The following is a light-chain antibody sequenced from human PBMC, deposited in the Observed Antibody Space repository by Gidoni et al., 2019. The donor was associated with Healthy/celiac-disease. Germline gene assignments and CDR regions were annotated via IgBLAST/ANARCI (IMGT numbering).Light chain of an antibody. V-gene: IGLV2-14*01. CDR1: SSDVGGYNY. CDR3: SSYTSSSTPVV. J-gene: IGLJ2*01. Sequence: QSALTQPASVSGSPGPSITISCTGTSSDVGGYNYVSWYQQHPGKAPKLMIYEVSNRPSGVANRFSGSKSGNTASLTISGLQAEDEADYYCSSYTSSSTPVVFGGGTKLTVL. CDR2: EVS.